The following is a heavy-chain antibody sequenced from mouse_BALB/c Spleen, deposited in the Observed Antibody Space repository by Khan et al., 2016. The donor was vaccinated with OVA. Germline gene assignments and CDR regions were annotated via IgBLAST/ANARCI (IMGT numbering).Heavy chain of an antibody. CDR3: ARGYYGSSYGDAMDY. J-gene: IGHJ4*01. CDR2: ISSGSSTI. Sequence: EVELVESGGGLVQPGGSRKLSCAASGFTFSSFGMHWVRQAPEKGLEWVAYISSGSSTIYYADTVKGRFTISRDNTKNTLFLQMTSLRSDDTAMYYGARGYYGSSYGDAMDYWGQGTSVTVSS. V-gene: IGHV5-17*02. CDR1: GFTFSSFG. D-gene: IGHD1-1*01.